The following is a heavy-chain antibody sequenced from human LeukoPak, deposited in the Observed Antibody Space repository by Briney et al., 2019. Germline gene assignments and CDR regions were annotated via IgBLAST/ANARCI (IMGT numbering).Heavy chain of an antibody. V-gene: IGHV4-31*03. CDR1: GGSTSSGGYY. J-gene: IGHJ5*02. CDR3: ARGDATATTWFDP. CDR2: IYYSGST. D-gene: IGHD4-17*01. Sequence: SETLSLTCTVSGGSTSSGGYYWSWIRQHPGKGLEWIGYIYYSGSTYYNPSLKSRVTISVDTSKNQFSLKLSSVTAADTAVYYCARGDATATTWFDPWGQGTLVTVSS.